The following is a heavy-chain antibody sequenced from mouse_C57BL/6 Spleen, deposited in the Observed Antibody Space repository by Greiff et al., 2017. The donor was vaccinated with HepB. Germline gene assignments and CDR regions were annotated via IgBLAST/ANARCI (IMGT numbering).Heavy chain of an antibody. CDR1: GYTFTSYW. V-gene: IGHV1-69*01. D-gene: IGHD1-1*01. Sequence: VQLQQPGAELVMPGASVKLSCKASGYTFTSYWMHWVKQRPGQGLEWIGEIDPSDSYTNYNQKFKGKSTLTVDKSSSTAYMQLSSLTSEDSAVYYCARSRGTTVVAPGYFDVWGTGTTVTVSS. CDR2: IDPSDSYT. J-gene: IGHJ1*03. CDR3: ARSRGTTVVAPGYFDV.